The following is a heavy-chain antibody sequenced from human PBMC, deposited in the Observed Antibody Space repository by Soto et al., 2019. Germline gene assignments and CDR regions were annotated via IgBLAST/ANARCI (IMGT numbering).Heavy chain of an antibody. J-gene: IGHJ5*02. Sequence: SETLSLTCSVSGDSISNSRFYWAWIRQPPGEGLEWIGSIYHTGNAYYNPSLKSRVTIFVDTSKNQFSLKLTSVTAADTALYYCARDYFDSRDYRTNWFEPWGQGTLVRASS. CDR1: GDSISNSRFY. CDR3: ARDYFDSRDYRTNWFEP. CDR2: IYHTGNA. D-gene: IGHD3-22*01. V-gene: IGHV4-39*01.